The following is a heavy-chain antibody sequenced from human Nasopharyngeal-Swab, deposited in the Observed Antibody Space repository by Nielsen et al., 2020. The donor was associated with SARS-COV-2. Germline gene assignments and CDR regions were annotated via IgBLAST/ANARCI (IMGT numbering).Heavy chain of an antibody. V-gene: IGHV3-30*03. J-gene: IGHJ6*02. CDR2: ISYDGSNK. Sequence: GGSLRLSCAASGFTFSSYGMHWVRQAPGKGLEWVAVISYDGSNKYYADSVKGRFTISRDNSKNTLYLQMNSLRAEDTAVYYCARGEPLYCSGGSCYSFYYYYYGMDVWGQGTTVTVSS. CDR1: GFTFSSYG. CDR3: ARGEPLYCSGGSCYSFYYYYYGMDV. D-gene: IGHD2-15*01.